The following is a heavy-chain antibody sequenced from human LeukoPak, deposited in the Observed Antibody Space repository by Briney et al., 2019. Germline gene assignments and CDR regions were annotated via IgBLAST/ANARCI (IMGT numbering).Heavy chain of an antibody. Sequence: SVKVSCKASGGTFSSYAISWVRQAPGQGLEWMGGILPIFGTANYAQKFQGRVTITTDESTSTAYMELSSLRSEDTAVYYCARARHMRTNWFDPWGQGTLVTVSS. CDR1: GGTFSSYA. V-gene: IGHV1-69*05. CDR2: ILPIFGTA. D-gene: IGHD2-21*01. J-gene: IGHJ5*02. CDR3: ARARHMRTNWFDP.